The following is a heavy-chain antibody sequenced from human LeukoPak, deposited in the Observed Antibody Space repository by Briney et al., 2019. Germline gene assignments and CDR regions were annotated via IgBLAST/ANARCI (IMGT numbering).Heavy chain of an antibody. CDR3: ARRYGDGYNYFDY. V-gene: IGHV1-2*02. J-gene: IGHJ4*02. D-gene: IGHD5-24*01. CDR2: ISPNSDDT. CDR1: GYTFTGYY. Sequence: ASVKVSCKASGYTFTGYYLHWVRQAPGQGLEWMGWISPNSDDTNYAQKFRGRVNMTRDTSISTAYMELSRLRSDDTAIYYCARRYGDGYNYFDYWGQGTLVTVAS.